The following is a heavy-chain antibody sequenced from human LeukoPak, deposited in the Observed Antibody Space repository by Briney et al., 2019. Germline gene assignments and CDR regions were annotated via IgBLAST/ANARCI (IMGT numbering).Heavy chain of an antibody. D-gene: IGHD3-10*01. CDR2: ISGSGGST. CDR1: GFTFSSYA. J-gene: IGHJ4*02. CDR3: AKEGVWFGALDRSYYFDY. V-gene: IGHV3-23*01. Sequence: QAGGSLRLSCAASGFTFSSYAMSWVRQAPGKGLEWVSAISGSGGSTYYADSVVRGRFTISRDNSKNTLYLQMNSLRAEDTAVYYCAKEGVWFGALDRSYYFDYWGQRTLVTVSS.